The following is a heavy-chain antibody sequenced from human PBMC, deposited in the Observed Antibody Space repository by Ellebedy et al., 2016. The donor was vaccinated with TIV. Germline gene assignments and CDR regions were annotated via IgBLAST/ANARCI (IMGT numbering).Heavy chain of an antibody. CDR1: GYRFTTYW. J-gene: IGHJ4*02. V-gene: IGHV5-51*01. Sequence: GESLKISXRTSGYRFTTYWIAWVRQMPGKGLEWMGSIYPDDFETKYSPSFQGQVTISADKSVTTAYLQWSNLTASDTAMYYCARGDGYNQIDYWGQGTLVNVSS. D-gene: IGHD5-24*01. CDR3: ARGDGYNQIDY. CDR2: IYPDDFET.